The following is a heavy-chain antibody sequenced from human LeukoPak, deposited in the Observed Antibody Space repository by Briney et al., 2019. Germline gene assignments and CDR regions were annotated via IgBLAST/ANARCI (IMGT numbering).Heavy chain of an antibody. CDR3: AKDGGLVPVATPGVNWFDP. D-gene: IGHD5-12*01. CDR1: GFTFSSYS. J-gene: IGHJ5*02. CDR2: ISSSSSTI. V-gene: IGHV3-48*01. Sequence: GGSLRLSCAASGFTFSSYSMNWVRQAPGKGLEWVSYISSSSSTIYYADSVKGRFTISRDNSKNTLYLQMNSLRAEDTAVYYCAKDGGLVPVATPGVNWFDPWGQGTLVTVSS.